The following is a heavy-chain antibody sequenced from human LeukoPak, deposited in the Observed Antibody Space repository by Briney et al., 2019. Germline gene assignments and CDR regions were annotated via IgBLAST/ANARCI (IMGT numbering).Heavy chain of an antibody. CDR2: IYPGDSDT. V-gene: IGHV5-51*01. Sequence: GESLKISCKGSGHSFTNYWIGWVRQMPGKGLEWMGIIYPGDSDTRYSPSLQGQVTISADKSITTAYLQWSSLQASDTAMYYCARLLNYDDLDYWGQGTLVTVSS. CDR3: ARLLNYDDLDY. D-gene: IGHD3-22*01. J-gene: IGHJ4*02. CDR1: GHSFTNYW.